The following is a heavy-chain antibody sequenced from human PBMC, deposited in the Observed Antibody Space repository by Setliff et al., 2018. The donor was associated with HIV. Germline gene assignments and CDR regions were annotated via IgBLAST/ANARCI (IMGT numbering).Heavy chain of an antibody. CDR1: GASLNAYF. V-gene: IGHV4-34*12. CDR2: VIQSGAT. D-gene: IGHD3-9*01. Sequence: PSETLSLTCAVYGASLNAYFWTWIRQPPGKGLEWIGEVIQSGATNYNPSLKSRLTMSVDTSKNQFSLKLTSVTAADTAVYYCARTRDKYYDILTPAYYIDYLGHGTLVTVSS. J-gene: IGHJ4*01. CDR3: ARTRDKYYDILTPAYYIDY.